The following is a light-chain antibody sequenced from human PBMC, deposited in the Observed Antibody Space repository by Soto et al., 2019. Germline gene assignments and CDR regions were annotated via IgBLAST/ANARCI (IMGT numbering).Light chain of an antibody. J-gene: IGKJ1*01. CDR3: QQYNNGWT. V-gene: IGKV3-15*01. CDR2: GAS. Sequence: EIVMTQSPATLSVSPGERATLSCRASQSVSSNLAWYQQKPGQAPRLLIYGASTRATGIPARFSGSGSGTEFTLTISSLQSEDVAVYDGQQYNNGWTFGQGTKVEIK. CDR1: QSVSSN.